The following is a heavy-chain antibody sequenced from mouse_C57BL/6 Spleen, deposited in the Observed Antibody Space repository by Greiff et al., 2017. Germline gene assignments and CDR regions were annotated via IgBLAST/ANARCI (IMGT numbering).Heavy chain of an antibody. CDR3: VRHGGYYDCAY. J-gene: IGHJ3*01. Sequence: DVMLVESGGGLVQPKGSLKLSCAASGFSFNTYAMNWVRQAPGKGLEWVARIRSKSNNYATYYADSVKDRFTISRDDSESMLYLQMNNLKTEDTAMYYCVRHGGYYDCAYWGQGTLVTVSA. V-gene: IGHV10-1*01. D-gene: IGHD2-3*01. CDR1: GFSFNTYA. CDR2: IRSKSNNYAT.